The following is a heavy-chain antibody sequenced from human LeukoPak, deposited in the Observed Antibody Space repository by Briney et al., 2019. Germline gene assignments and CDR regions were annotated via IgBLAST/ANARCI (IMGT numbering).Heavy chain of an antibody. D-gene: IGHD4-17*01. V-gene: IGHV1-46*01. J-gene: IGHJ4*02. Sequence: ASVKVSCKASGGTFSSYAISWVRQAPGRGLEWMGIINPSGGSTSYAQKFQGRVTMTRDTSTSTVYMELSSLRSEDTAVYYCARDKYGDVDYWGQGTLVTVSS. CDR3: ARDKYGDVDY. CDR1: GGTFSSYA. CDR2: INPSGGST.